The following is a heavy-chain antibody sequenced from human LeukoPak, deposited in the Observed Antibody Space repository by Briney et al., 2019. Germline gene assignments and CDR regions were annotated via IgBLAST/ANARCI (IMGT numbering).Heavy chain of an antibody. J-gene: IGHJ4*02. CDR3: AREGSLCSSTSCLGDY. CDR1: GFTLSSYW. CDR2: IKQDGRDK. V-gene: IGHV3-7*01. D-gene: IGHD2-2*01. Sequence: GGSLRLSCASSGFTLSSYWMSWVRQAPGKGLEWVANIKQDGRDKYYVNSVKGRFTISRDNAKNSLYLQMNSLRVEDTAVYYCAREGSLCSSTSCLGDYWGQGILVTVSS.